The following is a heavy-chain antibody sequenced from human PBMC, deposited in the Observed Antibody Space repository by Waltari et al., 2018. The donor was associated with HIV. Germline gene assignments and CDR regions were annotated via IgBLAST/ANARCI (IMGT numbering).Heavy chain of an antibody. CDR1: GESFSGYY. CDR2: VNHRGST. CDR3: ARAKEYSYDTRGPFRGEYYFDY. D-gene: IGHD3-22*01. Sequence: QVQLQQWGAGLLKPSETLSLTCAVYGESFSGYYWSWIRQPPGKGLEWIGEVNHRGSTNYNPSLKSRVTISEDTSKNQFSLKVSSVTAADTAVYYCARAKEYSYDTRGPFRGEYYFDYWGQGTLVTVSS. V-gene: IGHV4-34*01. J-gene: IGHJ4*02.